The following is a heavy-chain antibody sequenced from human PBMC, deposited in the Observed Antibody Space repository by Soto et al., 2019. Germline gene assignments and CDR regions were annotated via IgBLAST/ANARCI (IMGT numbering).Heavy chain of an antibody. CDR3: ARIKLVEFFFINVDVYDMDV. V-gene: IGHV3-48*02. Sequence: EVQLVESGGGLVQPGGSLRLSCAASGFTLSNYAVNWVRKAPGKGLEWVSYISSDSRYIYYGDSVKGRFTISRDNARNSVYLPMNSLRDEDTAVYYCARIKLVEFFFINVDVYDMDVWGQGTPVTVSS. CDR2: ISSDSRYI. D-gene: IGHD3-16*01. J-gene: IGHJ6*02. CDR1: GFTLSNYA.